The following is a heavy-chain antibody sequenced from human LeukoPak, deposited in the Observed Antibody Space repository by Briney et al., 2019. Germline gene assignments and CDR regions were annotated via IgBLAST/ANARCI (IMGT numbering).Heavy chain of an antibody. J-gene: IGHJ3*02. Sequence: GGSLRLSCAASGFTFSSYGMHWVRQAPGRGLEWVAVISYDGSNKYYADSVKGRFTISRDNSKNTLYLQMNSLRAEDTAVYYCAGGYSYGPHAFDIWGQGTMVTVSS. CDR1: GFTFSSYG. D-gene: IGHD5-18*01. CDR3: AGGYSYGPHAFDI. CDR2: ISYDGSNK. V-gene: IGHV3-30*03.